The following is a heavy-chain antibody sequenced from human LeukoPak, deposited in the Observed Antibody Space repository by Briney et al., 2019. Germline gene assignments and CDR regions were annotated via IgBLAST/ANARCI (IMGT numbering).Heavy chain of an antibody. V-gene: IGHV3-23*01. CDR2: ISGSGGST. CDR1: GFTFSDYY. D-gene: IGHD6-19*01. CDR3: AKRYGSGSYHFDY. J-gene: IGHJ4*02. Sequence: GGSLRLSCAASGFTFSDYYMSWIRQAPGKGLEWVSAISGSGGSTYYADSVKGRFTISRDNSENTLYLQMNSLRAEDTALYYCAKRYGSGSYHFDYWGQGTLVTVSS.